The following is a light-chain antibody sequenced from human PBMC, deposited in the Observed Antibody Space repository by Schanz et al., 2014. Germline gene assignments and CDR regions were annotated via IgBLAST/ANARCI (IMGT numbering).Light chain of an antibody. J-gene: IGKJ1*01. CDR2: GVY. Sequence: EIVMTQSPATLSVSPGERATLSCRASQSVSSSYLAWYQQKPGHDPRLLIYGVYSRATGIPDRLSGSGSGTDFTLTISRMETEDFAVYYCKQYGSSPWTFGQGTKVEIK. CDR1: QSVSSSY. CDR3: KQYGSSPWT. V-gene: IGKV3-20*01.